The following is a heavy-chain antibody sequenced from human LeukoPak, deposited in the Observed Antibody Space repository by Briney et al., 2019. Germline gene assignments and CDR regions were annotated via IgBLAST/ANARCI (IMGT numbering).Heavy chain of an antibody. CDR1: GFTFSAYA. V-gene: IGHV3-74*01. CDR3: ARGGGTYFDY. J-gene: IGHJ4*02. Sequence: GGSLRLSCGASGFTFSAYAMMWVRQAPGRGLVWVSRMNSDGISRIYAASVKGRFTISRDNAKNTLYLEMNSLRAEDTAVYYCARGGGTYFDYWGQGTLVTVSS. CDR2: MNSDGISR. D-gene: IGHD1-26*01.